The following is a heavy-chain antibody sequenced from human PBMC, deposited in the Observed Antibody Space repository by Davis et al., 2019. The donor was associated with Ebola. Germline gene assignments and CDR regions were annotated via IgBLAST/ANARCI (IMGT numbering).Heavy chain of an antibody. CDR1: GGSISSYY. Sequence: MPSGTLSLTCTVSGGSISSYYWSWIRQPPGKGLEWIGYIYYSGSTNYNPSLKSRVTISVDTSKNQFSLKLSSVTAADTAVYYCARRQYSSSPFDPWGQGILVTVSS. J-gene: IGHJ5*02. CDR3: ARRQYSSSPFDP. CDR2: IYYSGST. D-gene: IGHD6-13*01. V-gene: IGHV4-59*08.